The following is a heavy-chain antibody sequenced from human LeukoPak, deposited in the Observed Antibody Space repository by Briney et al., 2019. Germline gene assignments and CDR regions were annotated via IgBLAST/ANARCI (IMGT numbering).Heavy chain of an antibody. J-gene: IGHJ6*03. D-gene: IGHD3-3*01. CDR2: ISSSSSYI. CDR3: ARVPKGTYYDFWSGYYYYYYYMDV. CDR1: GFTFSSYS. V-gene: IGHV3-21*01. Sequence: PGGSLRLSCAASGFTFSSYSMNWVRQAPGKGLEWVSSISSSSSYIYYADSVKGRFTISRDNAKNSLYLQMNSLRAEDTAVYYCARVPKGTYYDFWSGYYYYYYYMDVWGKGTTVTVSS.